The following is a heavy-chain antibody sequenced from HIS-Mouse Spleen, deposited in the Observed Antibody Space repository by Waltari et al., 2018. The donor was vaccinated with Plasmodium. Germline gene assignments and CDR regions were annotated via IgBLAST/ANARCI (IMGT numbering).Heavy chain of an antibody. J-gene: IGHJ4*02. CDR2: INHSGST. Sequence: QVQLQQWGAGLLKPSETLSLTCAVYGGSFSGYYWSWNRQPPGKGLEWNGEINHSGSTNYNPYLKSRVTISVDTSKNQFSLNLSSVTAADTAVYYCASSGSGSYYYWGQGTLVTVSS. CDR1: GGSFSGYY. CDR3: ASSGSGSYYY. D-gene: IGHD3-10*01. V-gene: IGHV4-34*01.